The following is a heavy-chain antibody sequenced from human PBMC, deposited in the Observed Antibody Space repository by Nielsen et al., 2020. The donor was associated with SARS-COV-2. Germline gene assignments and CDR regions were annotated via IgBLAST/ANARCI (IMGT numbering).Heavy chain of an antibody. J-gene: IGHJ4*02. CDR2: IWYDGSNK. V-gene: IGHV3-30*02. CDR1: GFTFSSYG. Sequence: GESLKISCAASGFTFSSYGMHWVRQAPGKGLEWVAVIWYDGSNKYYADSVKGRFTISRDNSKNTLYLQMNSLRAEDTAVYYCAKIGNIGPFDYWGQGTLVTVSS. D-gene: IGHD5-12*01. CDR3: AKIGNIGPFDY.